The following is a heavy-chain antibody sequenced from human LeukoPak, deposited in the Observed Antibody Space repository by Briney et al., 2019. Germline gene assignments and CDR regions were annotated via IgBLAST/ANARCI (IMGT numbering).Heavy chain of an antibody. J-gene: IGHJ4*02. Sequence: KPSETLSLTCTVSGGSISSGGYYWSWIRQHPGKGLEWIGYIYYSGSTYYNPSLKSRVTISVDTSKNQFSLKLRSVTAADTAVYYCAREYRPYIRPATKLDYWGQGTLVTVSS. D-gene: IGHD2-2*01. CDR2: IYYSGST. V-gene: IGHV4-31*03. CDR3: AREYRPYIRPATKLDY. CDR1: GGSISSGGYY.